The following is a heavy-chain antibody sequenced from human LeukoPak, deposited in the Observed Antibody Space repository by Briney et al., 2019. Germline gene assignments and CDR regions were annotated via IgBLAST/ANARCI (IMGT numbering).Heavy chain of an antibody. CDR1: GYIFTSYF. Sequence: GASVKVSCKASGYIFTSYFMHWVRQARAHGLEWMAWMNPNSGGTSYAQKFQGRVTMTRDTSISTAYMELSRLRFDDTAVFYCAINKQGKSLDYWGQGTLVTVSS. CDR3: AINKQGKSLDY. CDR2: MNPNSGGT. J-gene: IGHJ4*02. V-gene: IGHV1-2*02.